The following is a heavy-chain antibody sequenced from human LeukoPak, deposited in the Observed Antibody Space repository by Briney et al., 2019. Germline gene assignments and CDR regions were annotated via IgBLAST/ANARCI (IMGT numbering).Heavy chain of an antibody. V-gene: IGHV3-23*01. D-gene: IGHD1-26*01. Sequence: PGGSLRLSCAASGLTFSSYAMTWVRQAPGQGLEWVSTISGSGDNTHYADSVEGRLTISRDNSKNTVYLQMTSLRVEDTAVYYCGGAKFYFYGMDVWGQGTTVTVSS. J-gene: IGHJ6*02. CDR2: ISGSGDNT. CDR3: GGAKFYFYGMDV. CDR1: GLTFSSYA.